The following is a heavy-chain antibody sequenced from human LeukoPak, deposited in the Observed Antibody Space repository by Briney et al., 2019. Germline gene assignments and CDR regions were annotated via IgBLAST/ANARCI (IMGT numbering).Heavy chain of an antibody. Sequence: ASVKVSCKASGYTFTSYYMHWVRQAPGQGLEWMGIINPSGGSTSYAQKFQGRVTITADESTSTAYMELSSLRSEDTAVYYCASRGYSPNYYYYGMDVWGQGTTVTVSS. V-gene: IGHV1-46*01. CDR2: INPSGGST. D-gene: IGHD2-15*01. CDR1: GYTFTSYY. CDR3: ASRGYSPNYYYYGMDV. J-gene: IGHJ6*02.